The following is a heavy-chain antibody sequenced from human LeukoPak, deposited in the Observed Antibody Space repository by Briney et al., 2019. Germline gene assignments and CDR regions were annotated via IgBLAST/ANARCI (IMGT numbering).Heavy chain of an antibody. CDR1: GFTFSSYS. Sequence: GGSLRLSCVASGFTFSSYSMNWVRQAPGKGLEWVSSISSSSNYIYYADSLKGRFTVSRDNAKNSLYLQMNSLRAEDTAVYYCASRTTVNAFDIWGQGTMVTVSS. V-gene: IGHV3-21*01. D-gene: IGHD4-17*01. CDR2: ISSSSNYI. J-gene: IGHJ3*02. CDR3: ASRTTVNAFDI.